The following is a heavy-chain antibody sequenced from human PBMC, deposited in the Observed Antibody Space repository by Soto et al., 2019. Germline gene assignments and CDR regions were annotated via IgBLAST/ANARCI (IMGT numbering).Heavy chain of an antibody. CDR2: IIPIVGTG. CDR1: GDTFSNYA. J-gene: IGHJ6*02. D-gene: IGHD2-2*01. Sequence: QVQLVQSGAEVRKPGSSVTVSCKASGDTFSNYAISWVRQAPGHGLEWMGGIIPIVGTGSYAQKFQGRVTITANEPTTTAYMALSSLRFEDTAVYYCARVVILVPTASTNYYYHMDVWGPGTTVTVSS. V-gene: IGHV1-69*01. CDR3: ARVVILVPTASTNYYYHMDV.